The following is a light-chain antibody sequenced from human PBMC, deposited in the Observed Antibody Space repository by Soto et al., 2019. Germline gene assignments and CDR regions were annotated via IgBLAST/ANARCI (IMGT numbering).Light chain of an antibody. J-gene: IGLJ1*01. CDR1: SSDVGGYNY. V-gene: IGLV2-14*01. Sequence: QSVLTQPASVSGSPGQSITISCTGTSSDVGGYNYVSWYQQHPGKAPKLMIYDVSNRPSGVSNRFSGSKSGNTAYLTISGLQAEDEAGYYCSSYTSGSTLVVFGTGTKVTV. CDR2: DVS. CDR3: SSYTSGSTLVV.